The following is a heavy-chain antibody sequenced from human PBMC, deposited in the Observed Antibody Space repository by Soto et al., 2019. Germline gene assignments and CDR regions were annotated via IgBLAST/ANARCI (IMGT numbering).Heavy chain of an antibody. V-gene: IGHV4-34*01. D-gene: IGHD3-3*01. Sequence: PSETLSLTCAVYGGSFSGYYWSWIRQPPGKGLEWIGEINHSGGTNYNPSLKSRVTISVDTSKNQFSLKLSSVTAADTAVYYCARVKYDFWSGYYYGLDYWGQGTLVTVSS. CDR2: INHSGGT. CDR1: GGSFSGYY. J-gene: IGHJ4*02. CDR3: ARVKYDFWSGYYYGLDY.